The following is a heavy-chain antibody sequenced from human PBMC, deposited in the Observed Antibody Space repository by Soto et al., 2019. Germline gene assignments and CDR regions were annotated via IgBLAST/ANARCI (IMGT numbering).Heavy chain of an antibody. CDR1: GDSVSSNSAA. V-gene: IGHV6-1*01. Sequence: PSQTLSLTCASSGDSVSSNSAAWNWIRQSPSRGLEWLGRTYYRSKWYNDYAVSVKSRITINPDTSKNQFSLQLNSVTPEDTAVYYCARDLPTDLLWFGELLSWFDPWGQGTLVTVSS. D-gene: IGHD3-10*01. J-gene: IGHJ5*02. CDR2: TYYRSKWYN. CDR3: ARDLPTDLLWFGELLSWFDP.